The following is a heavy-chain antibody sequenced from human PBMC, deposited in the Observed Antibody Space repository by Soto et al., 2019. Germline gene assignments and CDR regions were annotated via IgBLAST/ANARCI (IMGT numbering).Heavy chain of an antibody. Sequence: PSETLSLTCTVSGGSISSNWWSWVRQPPGKGLEWIGEIYHSGSTNYNPSLKSRVTISVDKSKNQFSLKLSSVTAADTAVYYCARLLDSYEFDYWGQGTRVTVSS. CDR3: ARLLDSYEFDY. D-gene: IGHD5-18*01. J-gene: IGHJ4*02. V-gene: IGHV4-4*02. CDR1: GGSISSNW. CDR2: IYHSGST.